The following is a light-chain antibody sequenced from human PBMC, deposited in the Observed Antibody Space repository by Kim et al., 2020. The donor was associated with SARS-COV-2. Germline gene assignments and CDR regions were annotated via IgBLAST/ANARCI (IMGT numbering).Light chain of an antibody. V-gene: IGKV1-5*01. CDR3: RLHASYAIT. J-gene: IGKJ5*01. CDR1: REVSRC. Sequence: ASVVDRIVITARAGREVSRCLSWYHHKTAEAPDLLIYGASAVVSGGPSRFSGSGSGTKFTLTISSLRPDDCAAYYCRLHASYAITFGQGTRLEIK. CDR2: GAS.